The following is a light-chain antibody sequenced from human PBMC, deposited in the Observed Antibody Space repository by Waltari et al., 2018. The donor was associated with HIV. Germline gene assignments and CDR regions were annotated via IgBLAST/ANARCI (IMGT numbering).Light chain of an antibody. CDR1: SSDVGGYHF. V-gene: IGLV2-8*01. Sequence: QSALTPPPSASGSPGQSVAISCPGTSSDVGGYHFFSWYQQHPGKAPKLMIFEVTKRPSGVPARFSGSKTGNTASLTVSGLQADDEGDYYCSSYAGGNNLVFGGGTKLTVL. J-gene: IGLJ2*01. CDR3: SSYAGGNNLV. CDR2: EVT.